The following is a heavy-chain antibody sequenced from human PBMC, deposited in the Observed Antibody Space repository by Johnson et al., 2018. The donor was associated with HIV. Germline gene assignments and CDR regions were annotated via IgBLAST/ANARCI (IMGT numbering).Heavy chain of an antibody. J-gene: IGHJ3*02. V-gene: IGHV3-11*04. CDR1: GFKFSDYY. CDR2: ISSSGSTI. D-gene: IGHD1-14*01. CDR3: ARDITPHKEGDAFDI. Sequence: QVQLVESGGGVVQPGGSLRLSCVASGFKFSDYYMSWIRQAPGKGLEWVSYISSSGSTIYYADSVKGRFTISRDNAKNSLYLQMNSLRAEDTAVYYCARDITPHKEGDAFDIWGQGTMVTVSS.